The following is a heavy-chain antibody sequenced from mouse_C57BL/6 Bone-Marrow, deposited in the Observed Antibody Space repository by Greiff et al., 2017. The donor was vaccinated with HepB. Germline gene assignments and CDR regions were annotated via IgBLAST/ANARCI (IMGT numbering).Heavy chain of an antibody. CDR3: ARGFAY. Sequence: QFQLQQSGAELVMPGASVKLSCKASGYTFTSYWMHWVKQRPGQGLEWIGEIDPSDSYTNYNQKFKGKSTLTVDKSSSTAYMQLSSLTSEDSAVYYCARGFAYWGQGTLVTVSA. CDR2: IDPSDSYT. V-gene: IGHV1-69*01. CDR1: GYTFTSYW. J-gene: IGHJ3*01.